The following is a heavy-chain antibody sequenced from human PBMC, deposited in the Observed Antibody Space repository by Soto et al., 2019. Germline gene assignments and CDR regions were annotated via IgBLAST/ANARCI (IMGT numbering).Heavy chain of an antibody. CDR2: IDPRDSYT. D-gene: IGHD2-2*02. Sequence: PGESLKSSGKGSGYSFTNNCISWVRQMPWKGLEWMGRIDPRDSYTNYSPSFQGHVTISVDKSDNTSYLQWNSLKASDSAMYFCARSYCLPNSCYNGYFDYWGRGTLVTVSS. CDR1: GYSFTNNC. V-gene: IGHV5-10-1*01. J-gene: IGHJ4*01. CDR3: ARSYCLPNSCYNGYFDY.